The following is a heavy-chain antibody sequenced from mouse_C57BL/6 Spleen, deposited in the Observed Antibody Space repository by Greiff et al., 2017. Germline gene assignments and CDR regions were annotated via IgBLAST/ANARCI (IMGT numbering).Heavy chain of an antibody. CDR3: ARRLRFDY. CDR1: GFTFSDYG. CDR2: ISSGSSTI. Sequence: EVQVVESGGGLVKPGGSLKLSCAASGFTFSDYGMHWVRQAPEKGLVWVAYISSGSSTIYYADKVKGRCTISRDKSKNTLFLQMTSLRSEDTAMYYCARRLRFDYWGQGTTLTVSS. J-gene: IGHJ2*01. D-gene: IGHD1-1*01. V-gene: IGHV5-17*01.